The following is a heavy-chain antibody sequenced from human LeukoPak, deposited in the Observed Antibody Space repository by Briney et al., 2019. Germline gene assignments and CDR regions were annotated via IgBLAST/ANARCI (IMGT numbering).Heavy chain of an antibody. J-gene: IGHJ4*02. CDR3: ARDFFPGQSDKSGFVVDH. CDR1: GYXFTAYF. V-gene: IGHV1-2*02. CDR2: LNPNTGVS. Sequence: ASVKVSCKASGYXFTAYFIHWLRQAPGQGLEWIGYLNPNTGVSNSTQKFHNRVTLTRGTSITPAYLDLSGLRSDDTAVYYCARDFFPGQSDKSGFVVDHWGQGSLVTVSS. D-gene: IGHD3-22*01.